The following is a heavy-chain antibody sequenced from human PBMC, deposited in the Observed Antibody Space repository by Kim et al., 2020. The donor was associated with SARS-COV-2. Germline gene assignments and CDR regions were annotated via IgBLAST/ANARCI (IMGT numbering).Heavy chain of an antibody. V-gene: IGHV4-59*11. Sequence: SETLSLTCRVSGGSIKTHYWSWIRQAPGKGLEWLAYVFYTGNTNSDPALKSRVTISLDTSKNEVSLKLTSVTAADTAVYYCARDGYYGDSGLYYFYSWG. CDR2: VFYTGNT. CDR1: GGSIKTHY. J-gene: IGHJ4*01. D-gene: IGHD3-10*01. CDR3: ARDGYYGDSGLYYFYS.